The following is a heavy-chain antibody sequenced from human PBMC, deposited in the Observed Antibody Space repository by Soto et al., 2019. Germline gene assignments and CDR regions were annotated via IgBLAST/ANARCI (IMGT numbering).Heavy chain of an antibody. V-gene: IGHV3-11*05. CDR1: GFTFSDYY. Sequence: QVQLVESGGGLVRPGGSLRLSCAASGFTFSDYYMTWIRQAPGTGLEWVSYITGSSDYTNYADSVKGRFTISRDNVKNSLYLQMNSLRAEDTAVYYCAREYYYGRDVWGQGTTVTVSS. CDR3: AREYYYGRDV. CDR2: ITGSSDYT. J-gene: IGHJ6*02.